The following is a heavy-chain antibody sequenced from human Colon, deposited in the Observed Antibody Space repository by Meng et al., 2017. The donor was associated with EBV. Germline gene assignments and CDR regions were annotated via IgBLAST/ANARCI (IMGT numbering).Heavy chain of an antibody. V-gene: IGHV3-74*01. J-gene: IGHJ4*02. CDR2: INSDGSST. Sequence: EWQLVGFGGRVVQPGGSLRLSCAASGFTCSSCWMHWVRQVSGKGLVWVSRINSDGSSTSYADSVKGRFTISRDNAKNTLYLQMNSLRAEDTAVYYCVREFRAVAQNPNDYWGQGTLVTVSS. CDR3: VREFRAVAQNPNDY. D-gene: IGHD6-19*01. CDR1: GFTCSSCW.